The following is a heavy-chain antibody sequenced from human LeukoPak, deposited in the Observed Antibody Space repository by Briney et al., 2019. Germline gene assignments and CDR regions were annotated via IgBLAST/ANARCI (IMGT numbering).Heavy chain of an antibody. CDR1: GGTFSIYA. CDR2: IIPIFGTA. D-gene: IGHD2-21*02. J-gene: IGHJ6*03. V-gene: IGHV1-69*05. Sequence: VASVKVSCKASGGTFSIYAISWVRQAPGQGLEWMGGIIPIFGTANYAQKFQGRVTITTDESTSTAYMELSSLRSEDTAVYYCARVGTASHYYYMDVWGKGTTVTISS. CDR3: ARVGTASHYYYMDV.